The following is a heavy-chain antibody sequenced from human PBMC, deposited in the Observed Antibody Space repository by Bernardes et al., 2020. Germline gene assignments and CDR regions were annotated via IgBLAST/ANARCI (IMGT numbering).Heavy chain of an antibody. J-gene: IGHJ5*02. CDR3: ARDRSGLNWFDP. D-gene: IGHD3-22*01. Sequence: SEPLSLTCTVSGGSISNYYWSWIRQRPGKGLEWIGYIYHSGSTTYNPSLKSRVTISIDTSKNQFSLKLSSVTAADTAVYYCARDRSGLNWFDPWGQGTLVTVSS. CDR2: IYHSGST. CDR1: GGSISNYY. V-gene: IGHV4-59*01.